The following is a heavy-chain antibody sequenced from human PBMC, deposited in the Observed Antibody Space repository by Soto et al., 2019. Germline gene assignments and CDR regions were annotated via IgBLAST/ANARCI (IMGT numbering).Heavy chain of an antibody. CDR1: GGSISSYY. J-gene: IGHJ4*02. Sequence: QVQLQESGPGLVKPSETLSLTCTVSGGSISSYYWSWIRQPPGKGLEWIGYIYYSGSTNYNPSLKIRLTISVDTSKNQFSLKLNSMTAADTAVYYCARHNYGSGSTYFDYWGQGTLVTVSS. D-gene: IGHD3-10*01. V-gene: IGHV4-59*08. CDR2: IYYSGST. CDR3: ARHNYGSGSTYFDY.